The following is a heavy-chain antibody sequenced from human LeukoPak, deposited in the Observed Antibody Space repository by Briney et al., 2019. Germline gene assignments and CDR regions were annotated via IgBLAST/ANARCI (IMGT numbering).Heavy chain of an antibody. Sequence: GGSLTLSCAASGFSISSYSLNWVRQPPGKGLEWVSSISSSSSYIYYADSVKGRFTISRDNAKHLLYLQMNSLSAEDTAVYYCARDRENYDMDGRGQGATVTVSS. V-gene: IGHV3-21*01. CDR3: ARDRENYDMDG. CDR2: ISSSSSYI. CDR1: GFSISSYS. J-gene: IGHJ6*01.